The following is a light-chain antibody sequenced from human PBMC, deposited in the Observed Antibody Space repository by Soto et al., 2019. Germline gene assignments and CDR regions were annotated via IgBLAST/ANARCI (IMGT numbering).Light chain of an antibody. Sequence: QSALTQPPSASGSPGQSVTISCTGTSSDIGGYIYVSWYQQHPGKAPKLMIYDVNKRPSDVPDRFSGSKSGNTASLTVSGLQAEDEADYYCSSFAGNGNFLVAFGGGTKLTVL. CDR3: SSFAGNGNFLVA. J-gene: IGLJ2*01. CDR1: SSDIGGYIY. CDR2: DVN. V-gene: IGLV2-8*01.